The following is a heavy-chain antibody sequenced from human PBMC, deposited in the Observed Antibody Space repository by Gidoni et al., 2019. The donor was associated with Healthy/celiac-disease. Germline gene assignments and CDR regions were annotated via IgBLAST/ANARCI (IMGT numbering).Heavy chain of an antibody. J-gene: IGHJ5*02. CDR3: AGSPMTTSVDWFDP. D-gene: IGHD1-1*01. CDR2: IYYSGST. Sequence: QLQLQESGPGLVKPSETLSLTCTVSGGSISSRSYYWGWIRQPPGKGLEWVGSIYYSGSTYDNPSLKSRVTITVDTSKNQFPLKLSFVTAADTAVYYWAGSPMTTSVDWFDPWGQGTLVTVSS. CDR1: GGSISSRSYY. V-gene: IGHV4-39*07.